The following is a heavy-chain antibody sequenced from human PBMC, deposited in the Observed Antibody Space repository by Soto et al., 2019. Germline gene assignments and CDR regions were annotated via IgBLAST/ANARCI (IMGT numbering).Heavy chain of an antibody. CDR1: SGSISSSNW. D-gene: IGHD6-13*01. V-gene: IGHV4-4*02. CDR2: IYHSGST. CDR3: ARLAAAPSEWSYYYYMDV. Sequence: SETLSLTCAVSSGSISSSNWWSWVRQPPGKGLEWIGEIYHSGSTNCNPSLKSRVTISVDKSKNQFSLKLSSVTAADTAVYYCARLAAAPSEWSYYYYMDVWGKGTTVTVSS. J-gene: IGHJ6*03.